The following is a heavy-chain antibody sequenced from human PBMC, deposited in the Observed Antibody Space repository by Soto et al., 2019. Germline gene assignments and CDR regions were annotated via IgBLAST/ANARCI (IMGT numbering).Heavy chain of an antibody. CDR1: GGTFSSYT. V-gene: IGHV1-69*02. CDR2: IIPILGIA. D-gene: IGHD3-16*01. Sequence: ASVKVSCKASGGTFSSYTISWVRQAPGQGLEWMGRIIPILGIANYAQKFQGRVTITADKSTSTAYMELSSLRSEDTAVYYCASTAQRGYYYYYMDVWGKGTTVTVSS. J-gene: IGHJ6*03. CDR3: ASTAQRGYYYYYMDV.